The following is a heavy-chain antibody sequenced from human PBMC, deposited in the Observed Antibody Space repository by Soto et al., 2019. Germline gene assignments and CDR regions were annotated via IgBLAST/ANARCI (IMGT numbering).Heavy chain of an antibody. CDR3: ARDAMIVVVIGSLDY. Sequence: GASVKVSCKASGYTFTSYGISWVRQAPGQGLEWMGWISAYNGNTDYAQKLQGRVTMTTDTSTGTAYMELRSLRSDDTAVYYCARDAMIVVVIGSLDYWGQGTLVTVSS. D-gene: IGHD3-22*01. CDR2: ISAYNGNT. CDR1: GYTFTSYG. V-gene: IGHV1-18*01. J-gene: IGHJ4*02.